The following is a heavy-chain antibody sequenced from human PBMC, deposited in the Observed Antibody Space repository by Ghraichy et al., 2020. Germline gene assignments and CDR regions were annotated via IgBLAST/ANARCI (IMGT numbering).Heavy chain of an antibody. CDR1: GFTFSSYA. J-gene: IGHJ4*02. CDR2: ISYDGSNK. D-gene: IGHD2-21*01. Sequence: GGSLRLSCAASGFTFSSYATHWVRQAPGKGLEWVAVISYDGSNKYYADSVKGRFTISRDNSKNTLYLQMNSLRAEDTAVYYCARGVIPYWGQGTLVTVSS. V-gene: IGHV3-30-3*01. CDR3: ARGVIPY.